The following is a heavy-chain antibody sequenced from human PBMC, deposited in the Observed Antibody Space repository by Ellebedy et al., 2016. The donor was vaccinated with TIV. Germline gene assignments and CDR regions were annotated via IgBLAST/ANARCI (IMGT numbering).Heavy chain of an antibody. V-gene: IGHV4-4*02. D-gene: IGHD5-24*01. Sequence: MPSETLSLTCAVYGGSISSGNWWRWVRQAPGKGLEWIGEIYHDGDTNHNPSLKSRLTLSVDSFKNQFSLTLSSVTAADTAVYYCAREGRDGYNLGYWGQGTLVIVSS. CDR2: IYHDGDT. CDR3: AREGRDGYNLGY. CDR1: GGSISSGNW. J-gene: IGHJ4*02.